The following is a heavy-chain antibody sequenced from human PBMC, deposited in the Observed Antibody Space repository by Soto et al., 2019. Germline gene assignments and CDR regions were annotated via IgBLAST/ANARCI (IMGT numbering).Heavy chain of an antibody. D-gene: IGHD3-9*01. CDR2: IKEDGRET. Sequence: EVQLVESGGGLVQPGGSLRLSCAASGFTFINYWMSWVRQAPGKGLEWLANIKEDGRETNYVDSVKGRFTISRDNAKNSLYLQIISLRAEDTAVFYCARERPSGLVDLDYWGQGTLVTVSS. CDR1: GFTFINYW. CDR3: ARERPSGLVDLDY. J-gene: IGHJ4*02. V-gene: IGHV3-7*01.